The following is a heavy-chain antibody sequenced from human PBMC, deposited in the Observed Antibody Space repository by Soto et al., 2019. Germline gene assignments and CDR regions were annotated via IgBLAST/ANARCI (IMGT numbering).Heavy chain of an antibody. CDR2: ISAYNGNT. Sequence: ASVKVSCKASGYTFTSYGISWVRQAPGQGLEWMGWISAYNGNTNYAQKLQGRVTMTTDTSTSTAYMELRSLRSDDTAVYYCARDAPEYGSSSHGNDYWGQGTLVTVSS. J-gene: IGHJ4*02. D-gene: IGHD6-6*01. CDR1: GYTFTSYG. CDR3: ARDAPEYGSSSHGNDY. V-gene: IGHV1-18*01.